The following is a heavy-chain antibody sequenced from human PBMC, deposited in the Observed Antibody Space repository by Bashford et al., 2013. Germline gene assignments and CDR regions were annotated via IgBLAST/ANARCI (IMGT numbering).Heavy chain of an antibody. J-gene: IGHJ4*02. CDR2: LFWDSSSI. CDR3: VKDSGVVTAAGYY. D-gene: IGHD2-15*01. V-gene: IGHV3-9*01. Sequence: VRQAPGKGLEWVSGLFWDSSSIGYADSVKGRFTISRDNAKNSLYLQMNNLRPEDTALYYCVKDSGVVTAAGYYWGQGTLVTVSS.